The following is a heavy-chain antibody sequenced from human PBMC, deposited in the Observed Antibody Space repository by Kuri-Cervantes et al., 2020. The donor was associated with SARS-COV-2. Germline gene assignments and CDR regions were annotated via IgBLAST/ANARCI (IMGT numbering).Heavy chain of an antibody. D-gene: IGHD3-9*01. CDR2: IRYDGSNK. CDR1: GFTFSSYG. V-gene: IGHV3-30*02. CDR3: AKDKSVNFAKNYFDY. Sequence: GESLKISCAASGFTFSSYGMHWVRQAPGKGLEWVAFIRYDGSNKYYADSVKGRFTISRGNSKNTLYLQMNSLRAEDTAVYYCAKDKSVNFAKNYFDYWGQGTLVTVSS. J-gene: IGHJ4*02.